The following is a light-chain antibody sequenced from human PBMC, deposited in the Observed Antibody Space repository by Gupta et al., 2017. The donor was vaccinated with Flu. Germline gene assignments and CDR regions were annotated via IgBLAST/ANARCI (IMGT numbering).Light chain of an antibody. Sequence: PSALSASGEESAPISWKGNQVSSNYLAWYQQKPGQAPRLLIYGANSRATGLPARFSGSGSGTEFTLTINRLEPEDFAVYYCQQYDKVPFTFGGGTKVEIK. V-gene: IGKV3-20*01. CDR3: QQYDKVPFT. J-gene: IGKJ4*01. CDR1: QVSSNY. CDR2: GAN.